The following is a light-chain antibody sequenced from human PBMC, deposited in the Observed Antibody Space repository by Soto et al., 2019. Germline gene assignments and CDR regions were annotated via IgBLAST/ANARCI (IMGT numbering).Light chain of an antibody. CDR1: SSDVGSYNL. Sequence: QSVLTRPASVSGSPGQSITISCTGTSSDVGSYNLVSWYQQHPGKAPKLMIYEVSKRPSGVSNRFSGSKSGNTASLTISGLQAEDEADYYCCSYAGSSTLYVFGTGTKVT. CDR3: CSYAGSSTLYV. J-gene: IGLJ1*01. CDR2: EVS. V-gene: IGLV2-23*02.